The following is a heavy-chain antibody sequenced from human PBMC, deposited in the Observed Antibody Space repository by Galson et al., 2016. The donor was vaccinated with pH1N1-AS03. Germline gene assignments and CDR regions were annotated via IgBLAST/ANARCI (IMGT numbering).Heavy chain of an antibody. CDR3: ARGYCSTMSCQWGFDF. V-gene: IGHV4-4*07. D-gene: IGHD2-2*01. CDR1: GGSFSTYS. CDR2: IYASGSS. Sequence: ETLSLTCNVSGGSFSTYSWGWIRQPAGKGLEWFGRIYASGSSNYNPSLKSRVTMSLDKSKNQFSLKLSSVTAADTAVYYCARGYCSTMSCQWGFDFWGQGTLVTVSS. J-gene: IGHJ4*02.